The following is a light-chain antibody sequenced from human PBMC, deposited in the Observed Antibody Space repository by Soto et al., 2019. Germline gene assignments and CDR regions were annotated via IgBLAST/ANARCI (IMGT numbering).Light chain of an antibody. CDR1: SSDVGSYDF. CDR3: SSYTTSGTLV. V-gene: IGLV2-14*01. Sequence: QSALTQPASVSGSPGQSISISCTGTSSDVGSYDFVSWYQQHPDKAPKLLIYDVSNRPSGVSNRFSGSKSGQTASLTTSGLQAEDETDYYCSSYTTSGTLVFGGGTKLTVL. J-gene: IGLJ2*01. CDR2: DVS.